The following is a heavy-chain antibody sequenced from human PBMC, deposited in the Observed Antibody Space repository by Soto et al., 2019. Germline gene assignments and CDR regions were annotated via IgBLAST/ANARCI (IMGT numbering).Heavy chain of an antibody. CDR2: IYTSGST. D-gene: IGHD3-9*01. J-gene: IGHJ6*02. CDR3: ARGGGYYDSTDYYYYGMDV. V-gene: IGHV4-4*07. CDR1: RGSIKSYY. Sequence: PSGTLSITCAVSRGSIKSYYWSWIRKPAGKGLEWIGRIYTSGSTNYNPSLKSRVTMSVDTSKNQFSLKLSSVTAADTAVYYCARGGGYYDSTDYYYYGMDVWGQGTTVTVSS.